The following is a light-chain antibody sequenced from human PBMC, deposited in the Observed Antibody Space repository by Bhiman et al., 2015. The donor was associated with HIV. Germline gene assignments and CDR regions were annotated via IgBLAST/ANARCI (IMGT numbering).Light chain of an antibody. CDR3: GTWDSRLANMV. V-gene: IGLV1-51*01. CDR2: DNK. J-gene: IGLJ2*01. CDR1: TSNIGTNY. Sequence: QSVLTQPPSVSAAPGQQVTISCSGTTSNIGTNYVSWYQQMPPAAPKLLIYDNKKRPSDIPDRFSGSKSGTSATLAIAGLQSGDEADYFCGTWDSRLANMVFGGGTKLTVL.